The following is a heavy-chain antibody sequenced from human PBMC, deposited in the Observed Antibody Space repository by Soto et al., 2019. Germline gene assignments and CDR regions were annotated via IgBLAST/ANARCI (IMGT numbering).Heavy chain of an antibody. D-gene: IGHD7-27*01. CDR2: IIHSEST. J-gene: IGHJ3*02. Sequence: SETLSLTCAVYGGSFSAYYWSWVRQPPGKGLEWIGEIIHSESTKYNPSLKSRVTISVDTSKNQFPLKLKSVTASDTAVYYCARPPTANLDAFEIWGQGTMVTVSS. V-gene: IGHV4-34*12. CDR3: ARPPTANLDAFEI. CDR1: GGSFSAYY.